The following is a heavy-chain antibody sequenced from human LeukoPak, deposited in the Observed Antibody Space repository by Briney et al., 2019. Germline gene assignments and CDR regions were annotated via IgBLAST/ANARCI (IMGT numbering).Heavy chain of an antibody. CDR2: ISYDGSTK. V-gene: IGHV3-30*18. CDR1: GFTFSTYG. J-gene: IGHJ4*02. Sequence: GGSLRLSCTASGFTFSTYGMHWVRQAPGKGLEWVTLISYDGSTKYYSDSVKGRFTLSRDNSKNTLYLQMNSLRAEDTAVYYCAKFRGYSYGPIGYWGQGTLVTVSS. CDR3: AKFRGYSYGPIGY. D-gene: IGHD5-18*01.